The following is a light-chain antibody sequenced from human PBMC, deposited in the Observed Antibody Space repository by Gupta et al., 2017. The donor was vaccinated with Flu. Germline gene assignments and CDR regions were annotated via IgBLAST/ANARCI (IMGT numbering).Light chain of an antibody. CDR2: AKT. CDR1: SLRNAY. Sequence: GDSLRNAYASWYQQKPGQATVLVIYAKTIRPSGIQDRVSGASSGNTASLTITGAQAEDEADYYCNSRDSTDNHQAVFGGGTKLTVL. V-gene: IGLV3-19*01. J-gene: IGLJ2*01. CDR3: NSRDSTDNHQAV.